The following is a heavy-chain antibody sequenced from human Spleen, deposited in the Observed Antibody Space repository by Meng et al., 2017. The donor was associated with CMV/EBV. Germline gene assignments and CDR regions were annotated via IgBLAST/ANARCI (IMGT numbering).Heavy chain of an antibody. CDR3: ARRQYSSSPVDAFDI. Sequence: GESLKISCKGSGYRFASYWIGWVRQMPGKGLEWMGIIYPGDSDTRYSPSFQGQVTISADKSISTAYLQWSSLKASDTAMYYCARRQYSSSPVDAFDIWGQGTMVTVSS. D-gene: IGHD6-6*01. CDR2: IYPGDSDT. J-gene: IGHJ3*02. CDR1: GYRFASYW. V-gene: IGHV5-51*01.